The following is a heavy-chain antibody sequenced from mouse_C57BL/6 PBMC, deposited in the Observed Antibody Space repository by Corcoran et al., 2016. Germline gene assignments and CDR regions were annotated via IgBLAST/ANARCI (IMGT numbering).Heavy chain of an antibody. J-gene: IGHJ4*01. D-gene: IGHD1-1*01. Sequence: QVQLQQSGAELMKPGASVKLSCKATGYTFTGYWIEWVKQRPGHGLEWIGEILPGSGSTNYNEKFKGKATFTADTSSNTAYMQLSSLTTEDSAIYYCARFTTVGQRHYYAMDYWGQGTSVTVSS. CDR2: ILPGSGST. CDR3: ARFTTVGQRHYYAMDY. V-gene: IGHV1-9*01. CDR1: GYTFTGYW.